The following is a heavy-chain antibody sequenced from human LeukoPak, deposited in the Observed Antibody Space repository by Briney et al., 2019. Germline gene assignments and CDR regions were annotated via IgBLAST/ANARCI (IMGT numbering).Heavy chain of an antibody. D-gene: IGHD6-19*01. J-gene: IGHJ3*02. Sequence: GGSLRLSCAASGFTFSSYWMSWVRQAPGKGLEWVANIKQDGSDKYYVDSVKGRFTISRDNAKNSLYLQMNSLRAEDTAVYYCASGGGSGWYKNYIWGQGTMVTVSS. CDR2: IKQDGSDK. CDR3: ASGGGSGWYKNYI. CDR1: GFTFSSYW. V-gene: IGHV3-7*03.